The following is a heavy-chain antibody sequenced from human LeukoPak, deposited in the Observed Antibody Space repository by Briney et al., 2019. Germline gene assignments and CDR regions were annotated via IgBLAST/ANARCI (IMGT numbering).Heavy chain of an antibody. D-gene: IGHD3-22*01. CDR1: GYSISSGYY. CDR3: ARDHLGGYYDSSGLTDY. V-gene: IGHV4-38-2*02. CDR2: IYHSGST. J-gene: IGHJ4*02. Sequence: SETLSLTCTVSGYSISSGYYWGWIRQPPGKGLEWIWSIYHSGSTYYNPSLKSRVTISVDTSKNQFSLKLSSVTAADTAVYYCARDHLGGYYDSSGLTDYWGQGTLVTVSS.